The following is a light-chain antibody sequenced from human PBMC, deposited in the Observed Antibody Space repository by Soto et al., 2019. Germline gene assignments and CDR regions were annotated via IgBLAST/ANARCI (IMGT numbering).Light chain of an antibody. Sequence: DGVMTQSLASLAVSLDERATINCKSSQRRFYSSNNKNYLTWSQQKPGQPPKLLIYWASTRESGVPDRFSGSGSATDRSVAIGSLRAEDVAVYFSQKYYSSPWALGPGTKVDIK. V-gene: IGKV4-1*01. J-gene: IGKJ1*01. CDR1: QRRFYSSNNKNY. CDR2: WAS. CDR3: QKYYSSPWA.